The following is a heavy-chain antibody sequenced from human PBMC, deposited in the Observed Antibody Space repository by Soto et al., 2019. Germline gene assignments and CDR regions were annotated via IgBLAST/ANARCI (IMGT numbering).Heavy chain of an antibody. CDR3: ARDLTEVGYCSGGSCRTPRLHAFDI. CDR2: INAGNGNT. CDR1: GYTFTSYA. Sequence: EASVKVSCKASGYTFTSYAMHWVRQAPGQRLEWMGWINAGNGNTKYSQKFQGRVTITRDTSASTAYMELSSLRSEDTAVYYCARDLTEVGYCSGGSCRTPRLHAFDIWGQGTMVTVS. V-gene: IGHV1-3*01. J-gene: IGHJ3*02. D-gene: IGHD2-15*01.